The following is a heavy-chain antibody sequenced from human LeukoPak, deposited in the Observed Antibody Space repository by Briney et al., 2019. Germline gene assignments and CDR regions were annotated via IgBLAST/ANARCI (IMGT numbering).Heavy chain of an antibody. CDR2: IYYSGST. CDR3: ARDLFWDSSGYYGYNWFDP. J-gene: IGHJ5*02. V-gene: IGHV4-39*07. D-gene: IGHD3-22*01. Sequence: SETLSLTCTVSGGPISSSSYYWGWIRQPPGTGLEWIGSIYYSGSTYYNPSLKSRVTISVDTSKNQFSLKLSSVTAADTAVYCCARDLFWDSSGYYGYNWFDPWGQGTLVTVSS. CDR1: GGPISSSSYY.